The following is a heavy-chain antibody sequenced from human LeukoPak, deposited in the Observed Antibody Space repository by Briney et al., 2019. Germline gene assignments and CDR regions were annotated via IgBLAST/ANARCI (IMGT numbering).Heavy chain of an antibody. CDR2: FCHGGST. Sequence: SGTLCLTCTVSGFSISSGYYWGWIRQPPGKGAGWIAIFCHGGSTHYDASVKSRVTISVDKSKQQFYLRLSSVTAADTAVYYCARDPYSETYYHRGLFDYWGQGTLVTVSP. J-gene: IGHJ4*02. CDR3: ARDPYSETYYHRGLFDY. CDR1: GFSISSGYY. V-gene: IGHV4-38-2*02. D-gene: IGHD5-12*01.